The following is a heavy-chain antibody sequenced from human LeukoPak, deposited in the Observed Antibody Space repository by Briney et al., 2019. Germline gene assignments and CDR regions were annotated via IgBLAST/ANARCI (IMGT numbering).Heavy chain of an antibody. CDR2: IYHSGST. V-gene: IGHV4-59*12. CDR3: ARDPGDGYNY. CDR1: GGSISSYS. Sequence: PSETLSLTCTVSGGSISSYSWSWIRQPPGKGLEWIGYIYHSGSTYYNPSLKSRVTISVDRSKNQFSLKLSSVTAADTAVYYCARDPGDGYNYWGQGTLVTVSS. D-gene: IGHD5-24*01. J-gene: IGHJ4*02.